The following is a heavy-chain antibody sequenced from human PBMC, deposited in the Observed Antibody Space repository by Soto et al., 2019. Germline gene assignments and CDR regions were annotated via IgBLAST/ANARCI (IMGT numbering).Heavy chain of an antibody. V-gene: IGHV1-3*01. J-gene: IGHJ6*02. CDR3: AREWTTVTTDYYYYGMDV. CDR1: GYTFTSYA. D-gene: IGHD4-4*01. Sequence: EASVKVSCKASGYTFTSYAMHWVRQAPGKRLEWMGWINAGNGNTKYSQKFQGRVTITRDTSASTAYMELSSLRAEDTAVYYCAREWTTVTTDYYYYGMDVWGQGTTVTVSS. CDR2: INAGNGNT.